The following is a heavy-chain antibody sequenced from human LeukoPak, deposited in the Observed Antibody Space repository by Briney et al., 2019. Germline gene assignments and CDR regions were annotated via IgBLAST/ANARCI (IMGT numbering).Heavy chain of an antibody. CDR3: ARGIVGATDDY. D-gene: IGHD1-26*01. CDR1: GFTFSSYW. Sequence: SGGSLRLSCAASGFTFSSYWMHWVRQAPGKGLVWVSRINSDGGSTSYADSVKGRFTISRDNAKNTLYLQMNSLRAEDTAVYYCARGIVGATDDYWGQGTLVTVSS. V-gene: IGHV3-74*01. CDR2: INSDGGST. J-gene: IGHJ4*01.